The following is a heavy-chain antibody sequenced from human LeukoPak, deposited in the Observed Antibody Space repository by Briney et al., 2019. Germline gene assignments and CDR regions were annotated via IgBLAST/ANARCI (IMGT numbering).Heavy chain of an antibody. V-gene: IGHV1-69*04. CDR1: GGTFSSYA. D-gene: IGHD5-12*01. J-gene: IGHJ4*02. Sequence: ASVKVSCKASGGTFSSYAISWVRRAPGQGLEWMGRIIPILGIANYAQKFQGRVTITADKSTSTAYMELSSLRSEDTAVYYCARTGPSGYDLDYWGQGTLVTVSS. CDR3: ARTGPSGYDLDY. CDR2: IIPILGIA.